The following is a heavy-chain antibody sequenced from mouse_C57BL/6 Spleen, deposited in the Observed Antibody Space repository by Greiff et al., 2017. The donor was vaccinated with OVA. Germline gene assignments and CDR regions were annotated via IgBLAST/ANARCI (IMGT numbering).Heavy chain of an antibody. CDR3: ARRSSYYVDY. CDR2: IYPGDGDT. V-gene: IGHV1-80*01. J-gene: IGHJ2*01. D-gene: IGHD1-1*01. Sequence: QVQLKESGAELVKPGASVKISCKASGYAFSSYWMNWVKQRPGKGLEWIGQIYPGDGDTNYNGKFKGKATLTADKSSSTAYMQLSRLTSEDSAVFFCARRSSYYVDYWGQGTTLTVSS. CDR1: GYAFSSYW.